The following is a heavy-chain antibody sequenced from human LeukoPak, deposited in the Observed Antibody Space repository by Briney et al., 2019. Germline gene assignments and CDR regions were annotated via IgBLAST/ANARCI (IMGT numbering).Heavy chain of an antibody. CDR3: ATADNWNPTGGYGMDV. J-gene: IGHJ6*04. CDR2: FDPEDGET. D-gene: IGHD1-1*01. CDR1: GYTLTELS. V-gene: IGHV1-24*01. Sequence: ASVKVSCKVSGYTLTELSMHWVRQAPGKGLEWMGGFDPEDGETIYAQKFQGRVTMTEDTSTDTAYMELSSLRSEDTAVYYCATADNWNPTGGYGMDVWGKGTTVTASS.